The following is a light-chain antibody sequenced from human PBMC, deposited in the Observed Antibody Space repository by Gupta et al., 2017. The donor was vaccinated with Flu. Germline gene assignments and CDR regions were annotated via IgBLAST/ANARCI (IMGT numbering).Light chain of an antibody. CDR2: AAS. CDR3: QQGYNWPRI. Sequence: PSSLSASVGERATLTCRASQSISSKLTWYQQKPGKAPRLLIYAASSLPSGIPARFSGSGSGTEFTLTISSLQSEDFAAYYCQQGYNWPRIFGEGTKVEIK. J-gene: IGKJ4*01. CDR1: QSISSK. V-gene: IGKV1-39*01.